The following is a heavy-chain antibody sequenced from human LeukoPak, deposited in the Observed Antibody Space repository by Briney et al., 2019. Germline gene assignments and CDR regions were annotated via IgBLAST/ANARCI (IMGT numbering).Heavy chain of an antibody. J-gene: IGHJ4*02. Sequence: SDTLSLICAVSGYSISSGYYWGWIRPPPGKGLEWTGDLYHSESTLYNPPLESRLTMSGHPSENQFSLNLHSVTRGDSSVYYFARLAGIAAAGRNWGQGTLVTVCS. V-gene: IGHV4-38-2*01. CDR2: LYHSEST. D-gene: IGHD6-13*01. CDR3: ARLAGIAAAGRN. CDR1: GYSISSGYY.